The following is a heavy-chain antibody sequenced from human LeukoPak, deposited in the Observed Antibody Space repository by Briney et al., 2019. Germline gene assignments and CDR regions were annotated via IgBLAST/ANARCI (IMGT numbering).Heavy chain of an antibody. J-gene: IGHJ4*02. CDR1: GFTFSSYE. D-gene: IGHD2-21*02. CDR3: ARGNVVVTATYYFDY. V-gene: IGHV3-48*03. CDR2: ISGSGSTI. Sequence: PGGSLRLSCAASGFTFSSYEMNWVRQAPGKGLEWVSYISGSGSTIYYAGSVKGRFTISRDNAKNSLYLQMNSLRAEDTAVYYCARGNVVVTATYYFDYWGRGTLVTVSS.